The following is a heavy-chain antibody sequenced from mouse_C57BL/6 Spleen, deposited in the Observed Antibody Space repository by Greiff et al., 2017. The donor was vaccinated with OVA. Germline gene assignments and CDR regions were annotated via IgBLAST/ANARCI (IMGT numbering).Heavy chain of an antibody. CDR3: ARDGYPYFDY. V-gene: IGHV1-42*01. CDR2: INPSTGGT. CDR1: GYSFTGYY. D-gene: IGHD2-2*01. Sequence: DVQLQESGPELVKPGASVKISCKASGYSFTGYYMNWVKQSPEKSLEWIGEINPSTGGTTYNQKFKAKATLTVDKSSSTAYMQLKSLTSEDSAVYYCARDGYPYFDYWGQGTTLTVSS. J-gene: IGHJ2*01.